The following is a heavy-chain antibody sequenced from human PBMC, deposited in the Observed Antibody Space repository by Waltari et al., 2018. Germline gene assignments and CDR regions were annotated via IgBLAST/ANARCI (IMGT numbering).Heavy chain of an antibody. CDR1: GFTFDDYA. J-gene: IGHJ4*02. V-gene: IGHV3-9*01. D-gene: IGHD1-1*01. CDR2: ICAHSDSR. Sequence: EVQLVESGGGLVQPGRSLRLSCAASGFTFDDYAVHWVRQAPGKGLEWVSGICAHSDSRGFADSVKGRFTISRDNAKKSLYLQMNSLRPEDTAFYYCAKTVSSAFSWNGGFDYWGQGTLVAVSS. CDR3: AKTVSSAFSWNGGFDY.